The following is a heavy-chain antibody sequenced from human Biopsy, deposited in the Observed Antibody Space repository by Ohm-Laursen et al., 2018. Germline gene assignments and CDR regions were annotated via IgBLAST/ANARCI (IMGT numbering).Heavy chain of an antibody. V-gene: IGHV1-18*01. CDR2: ISPYNFNT. Sequence: SVKVSCKASGYTFSSYAVMWVRQAPGQGLEWMGWISPYNFNTNYAQKFQGRATMTTDTSTNTAYMELTSLRSDDTAVYYCARVREGGLLDYWGQGILVTVSS. CDR3: ARVREGGLLDY. J-gene: IGHJ4*02. CDR1: GYTFSSYA. D-gene: IGHD3-16*01.